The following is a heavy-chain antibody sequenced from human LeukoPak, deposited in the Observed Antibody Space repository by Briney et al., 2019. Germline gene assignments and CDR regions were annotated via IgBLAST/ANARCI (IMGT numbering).Heavy chain of an antibody. Sequence: GGSLRLSCAASGFTFSSYSMNWVRQAPGKGLEWVSYISSSSTIYYADSVKGRFTISRDNAKNSLYLQMNSLRAEDTAVYYCARDFYVGSGSYYIGYWGQGTLVTVSS. J-gene: IGHJ4*02. V-gene: IGHV3-48*01. D-gene: IGHD3-10*01. CDR3: ARDFYVGSGSYYIGY. CDR2: ISSSSTI. CDR1: GFTFSSYS.